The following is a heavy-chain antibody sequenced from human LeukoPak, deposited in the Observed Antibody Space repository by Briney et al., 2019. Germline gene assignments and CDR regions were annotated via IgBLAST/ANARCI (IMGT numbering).Heavy chain of an antibody. CDR1: GGSLSSYY. CDR3: ARDVAVAGTTNFDY. Sequence: PSQTLSLTCTVSGGSLSSYYWSWIRQPAGKGLEWIGRIYTSGSTNYKPALKSRVTISVDKSKNQFSLKLSSVPAADTAVYYCARDVAVAGTTNFDYWGQGSLVTVSS. J-gene: IGHJ4*02. D-gene: IGHD6-19*01. V-gene: IGHV4-4*07. CDR2: IYTSGST.